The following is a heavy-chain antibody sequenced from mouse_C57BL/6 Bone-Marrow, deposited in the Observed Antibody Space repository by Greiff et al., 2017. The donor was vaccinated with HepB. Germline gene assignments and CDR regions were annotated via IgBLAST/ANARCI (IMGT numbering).Heavy chain of an antibody. J-gene: IGHJ3*01. D-gene: IGHD4-1*01. CDR3: GRNEAGTGGAY. Sequence: DVMLVESGGDLVKPGGSLKLSCAASGFTFTSYGMPWVRQTPDKRLEWVATISSGGSYTYYPDSVKGRFTISRDNAKNTLYLKMSSLTSEDTAMYYCGRNEAGTGGAYWGQGTLVTVSA. CDR1: GFTFTSYG. V-gene: IGHV5-6*02. CDR2: ISSGGSYT.